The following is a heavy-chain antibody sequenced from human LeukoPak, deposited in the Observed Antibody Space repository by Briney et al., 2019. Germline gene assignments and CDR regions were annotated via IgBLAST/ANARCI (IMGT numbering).Heavy chain of an antibody. CDR3: ARGSGWYSGGYYFDY. D-gene: IGHD6-19*01. Sequence: SETLPLTCTVSGGSISSYYWSWIRQPAGKGLELIGRIYTSGSTNYNPSLKSRVTMSVDTSKNQFSLKLSSVTAADTAVYYCARGSGWYSGGYYFDYWGLGTLVTVSS. CDR1: GGSISSYY. CDR2: IYTSGST. V-gene: IGHV4-4*07. J-gene: IGHJ4*02.